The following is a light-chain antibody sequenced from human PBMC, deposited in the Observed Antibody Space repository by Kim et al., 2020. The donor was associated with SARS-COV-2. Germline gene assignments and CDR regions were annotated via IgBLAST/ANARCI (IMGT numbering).Light chain of an antibody. V-gene: IGLV2-8*01. CDR3: SSYAGSNNYV. CDR2: EVS. J-gene: IGLJ1*01. Sequence: GPYLPISCTGTSSDVGGYNDVSWYQQHPGKAPKLMIYEVSKRPSGVPDRFSGSKSGNTASLTVSGLQAEDEADYYCSSYAGSNNYVFGTGTKVTVL. CDR1: SSDVGGYND.